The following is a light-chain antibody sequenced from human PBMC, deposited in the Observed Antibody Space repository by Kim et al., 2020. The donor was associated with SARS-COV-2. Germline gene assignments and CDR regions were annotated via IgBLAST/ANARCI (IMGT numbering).Light chain of an antibody. CDR2: AAS. CDR3: QQLNSYPRLT. CDR1: QGISSY. V-gene: IGKV1-9*01. Sequence: DIQLTQSPSFLSASVGDRVTITCRASQGISSYLAWYQRKPGKAPKLLIYAASTLQSGVPSRFSGSGSGTEFTLTISSLQPEDFATYYCQQLNSYPRLTFGGGTKV. J-gene: IGKJ4*01.